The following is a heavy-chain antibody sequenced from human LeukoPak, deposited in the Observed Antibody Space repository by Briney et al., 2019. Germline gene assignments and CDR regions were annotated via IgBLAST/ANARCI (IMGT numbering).Heavy chain of an antibody. CDR3: ARQAYGSHFDAFDI. D-gene: IGHD2-15*01. CDR2: IYPDDSET. Sequence: PGESLKISCKASGYRFTTDYIGWVRQMPGKGLEWMGIIYPDDSETNYSPSFQGQVSMSVDKSITTAYLQWSSLKASDTAIYYCARQAYGSHFDAFDIWGQGTMVPVSS. V-gene: IGHV5-51*01. CDR1: GYRFTTDY. J-gene: IGHJ3*02.